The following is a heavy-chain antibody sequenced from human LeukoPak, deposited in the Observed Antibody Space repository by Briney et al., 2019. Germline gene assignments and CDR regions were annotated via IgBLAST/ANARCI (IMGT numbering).Heavy chain of an antibody. J-gene: IGHJ6*02. CDR3: ARVDTDNYYYYYGMDV. Sequence: ASVKVSCTASGYTFTSYGISWVRQAPGQGLEWMGWISAYNGNTNYAQKLQGRVTMTTDTSTSTAYMELRSLRSDDTAVYYCARVDTDNYYYYYGMDVWGQGTTVTVSS. CDR2: ISAYNGNT. V-gene: IGHV1-18*01. CDR1: GYTFTSYG. D-gene: IGHD5-18*01.